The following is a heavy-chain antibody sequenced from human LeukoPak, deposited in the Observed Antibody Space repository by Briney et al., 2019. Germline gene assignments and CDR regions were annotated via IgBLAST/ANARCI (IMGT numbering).Heavy chain of an antibody. CDR3: ARDPDYGDFSYYFDF. CDR2: ISYDGSNK. CDR1: GFTFSSYG. V-gene: IGHV3-30*03. D-gene: IGHD4-17*01. J-gene: IGHJ4*02. Sequence: PGRSLRLSCAASGFTFSSYGMHWVRQAPGKGLEWVALISYDGSNKYYADSVKGRFTISRDNSKNTVYLQMNSLRAEDTAVYYCARDPDYGDFSYYFDFWGQGTLVTVSS.